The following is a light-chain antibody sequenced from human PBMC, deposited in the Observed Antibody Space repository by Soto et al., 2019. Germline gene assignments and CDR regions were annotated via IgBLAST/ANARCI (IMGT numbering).Light chain of an antibody. V-gene: IGKV3-15*01. J-gene: IGKJ2*01. CDR1: QNVGID. CDR3: LQYNDWPYT. Sequence: EIVVTQSPATLSVSPGDRATLSCRASQNVGIDLAWYQQKPGQAPRLLIYGKSTRATGLPARFSGFGSGTEFTLAISSLQSEDFALYYCLQYNDWPYTFGQGTKLEIK. CDR2: GKS.